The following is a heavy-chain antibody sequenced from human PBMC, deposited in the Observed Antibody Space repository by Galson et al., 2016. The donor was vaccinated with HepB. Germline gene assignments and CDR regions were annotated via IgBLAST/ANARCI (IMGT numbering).Heavy chain of an antibody. CDR1: GGTFSSYS. CDR3: ATAYRNGGTCPMWAAFDL. V-gene: IGHV1-69*10. CDR2: IIPILDIV. J-gene: IGHJ3*01. Sequence: SVKVSCKASGGTFSSYSISRVRQAPGQGPEWLGGIIPILDIVNHAQKFQGRVTITADKSTSTVYMELSSLRSEDTAVYYCATAYRNGGTCPMWAAFDLWGLGTKVTVSS. D-gene: IGHD2-15*01.